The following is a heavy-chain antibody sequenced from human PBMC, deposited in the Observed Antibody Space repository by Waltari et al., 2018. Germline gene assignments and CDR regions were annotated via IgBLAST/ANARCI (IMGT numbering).Heavy chain of an antibody. D-gene: IGHD3-16*01. CDR2: ISNSGSFV. V-gene: IGHV3-21*01. J-gene: IGHJ5*02. CDR1: GSFFSSYS. CDR3: TRGVRLEAAWVSYNWFDT. Sequence: QLVDSGGGLVKPGGSLRLSCAASGSFFSSYSMHWVRQAPGKGLEWVSSISNSGSFVYYGDSVKGRFTISRDNAKNSLSLQMNNLRVEDTAVYYCTRGVRLEAAWVSYNWFDTWGQGTLVTVSS.